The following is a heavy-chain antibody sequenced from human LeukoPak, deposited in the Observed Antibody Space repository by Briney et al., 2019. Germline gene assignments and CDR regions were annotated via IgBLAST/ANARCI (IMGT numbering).Heavy chain of an antibody. CDR1: GYTFTMYD. CDR2: ISTSSGKT. V-gene: IGHV1-18*01. CDR3: VRGGYRSGYGY. D-gene: IGHD5-18*01. J-gene: IGHJ4*02. Sequence: ASVKVSCKASGYTFTMYDITWVRQAPGQGLEWMGWISTSSGKTNYAQKVRGRVTMTTDTSTTTAYMELRSLRSDDTAVYYCVRGGYRSGYGYWGQGTLVTVSS.